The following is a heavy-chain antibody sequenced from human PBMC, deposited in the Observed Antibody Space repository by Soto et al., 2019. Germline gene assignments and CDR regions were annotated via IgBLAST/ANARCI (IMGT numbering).Heavy chain of an antibody. D-gene: IGHD2-2*01. V-gene: IGHV1-18*01. Sequence: QVQLVQSGAEVKKPGASVKVSCKASGYTFTSYGISWVRQAPGQGLEWMGWISAYNGNTNYAQKLQSRVTMTTDTSKSTAYMELRSLRSDDTAVYYFARVGEVQLPEYYYYMDVWGKGTTVTVSS. CDR3: ARVGEVQLPEYYYYMDV. CDR1: GYTFTSYG. CDR2: ISAYNGNT. J-gene: IGHJ6*03.